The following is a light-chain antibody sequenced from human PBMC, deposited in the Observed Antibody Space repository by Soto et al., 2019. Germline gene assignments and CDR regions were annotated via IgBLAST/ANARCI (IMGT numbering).Light chain of an antibody. V-gene: IGKV3-20*01. CDR3: QQYGSSPLIS. CDR2: GAS. J-gene: IGKJ5*01. Sequence: EKVMTQSPATLSVSPGERATLSCRASQSVGSTLAWYQQKPGQPPRLLIFGASKRATGIPDRFSGSGSGRDFTLTISGLEPEDFAVYYCQQYGSSPLISFGQGTRLEIK. CDR1: QSVGST.